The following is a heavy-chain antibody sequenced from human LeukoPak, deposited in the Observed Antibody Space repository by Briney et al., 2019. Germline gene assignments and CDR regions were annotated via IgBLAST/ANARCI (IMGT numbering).Heavy chain of an antibody. V-gene: IGHV1-2*06. CDR2: INPNSGGT. D-gene: IGHD5-18*01. CDR3: ARGPPAYSYVEGDY. CDR1: GYTFTGHY. Sequence: ASVTVSCKASGYTFTGHYMHWVRRAPGQGLEWMGRINPNSGGTNYAQKFQGRVTMTRDTSISTVYMELSRLSSDDTAVYYCARGPPAYSYVEGDYWGQGTLVTVSS. J-gene: IGHJ4*02.